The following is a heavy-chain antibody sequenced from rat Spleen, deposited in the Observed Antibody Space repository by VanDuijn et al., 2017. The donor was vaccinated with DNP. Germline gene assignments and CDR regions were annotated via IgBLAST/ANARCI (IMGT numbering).Heavy chain of an antibody. Sequence: QVQLKESGPGLVQTSQTLSLTCTVSGLSLTSNSLSWIRQPPGKGLEWMGVIWSNGVTDYNSAIKSRLSISRDTSRSQVFLKLNSLQTEDTATYYCARDLIIRDTTSAMDAWGQGTSVTVSS. CDR1: GLSLTSNS. D-gene: IGHD4-3*01. J-gene: IGHJ4*01. V-gene: IGHV2-47*01. CDR3: ARDLIIRDTTSAMDA. CDR2: IWSNGVT.